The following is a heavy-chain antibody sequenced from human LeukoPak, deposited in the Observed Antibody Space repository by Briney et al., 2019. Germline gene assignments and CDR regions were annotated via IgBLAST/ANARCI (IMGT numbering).Heavy chain of an antibody. CDR3: ARSLTVRYFDWLSDGMDV. D-gene: IGHD3-9*01. V-gene: IGHV3-48*03. Sequence: PGGSLRLSCAASGFAFDDYAMHWVRQAPGKGLEWVSYISSSGSTIYYADSVKGRFTISRDNAKNSLYLQMNSLRAEDTAVYYCARSLTVRYFDWLSDGMDVWGQGTTVTVSS. J-gene: IGHJ6*02. CDR1: GFAFDDYA. CDR2: ISSSGSTI.